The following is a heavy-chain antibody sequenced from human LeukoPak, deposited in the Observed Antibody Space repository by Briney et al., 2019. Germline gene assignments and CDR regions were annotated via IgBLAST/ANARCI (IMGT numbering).Heavy chain of an antibody. CDR1: GYTFTGYY. CDR3: AREDSSGWFDY. V-gene: IGHV1-2*02. J-gene: IGHJ4*02. Sequence: GASVKVSCNASGYTFTGYYMHWVRQAPGQGLEWMGWINPNSGGTNYAQKFQGRVTMTRDTSISTAYMELSRLRSDDTAVYYCAREDSSGWFDYWGQGTLVSVSS. D-gene: IGHD6-19*01. CDR2: INPNSGGT.